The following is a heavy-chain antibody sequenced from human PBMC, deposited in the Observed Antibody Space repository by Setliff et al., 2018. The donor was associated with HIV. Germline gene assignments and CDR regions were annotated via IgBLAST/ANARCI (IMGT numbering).Heavy chain of an antibody. V-gene: IGHV3-74*01. CDR2: ISGDGTRT. CDR1: GFSFESHW. CDR3: VRDRIEGRTFFDT. J-gene: IGHJ4*02. D-gene: IGHD2-8*01. Sequence: GGSLSLSCAASGFSFESHWMHWVRQSPGKGLVWISRISGDGTRTAYADSAKGRFTISRDNAANTLYLQVDGLRGEDSAVYYWVRDRIEGRTFFDTWGLGTLVTVSS.